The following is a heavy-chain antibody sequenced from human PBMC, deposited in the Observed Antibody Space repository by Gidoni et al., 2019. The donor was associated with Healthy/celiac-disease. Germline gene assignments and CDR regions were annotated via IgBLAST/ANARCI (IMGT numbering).Heavy chain of an antibody. CDR2: ISSSSSYI. CDR3: ARDAFVKSNNYYYGMDV. J-gene: IGHJ6*02. V-gene: IGHV3-21*01. D-gene: IGHD3-10*01. CDR1: GFTFSSYS. Sequence: EVQLVESGGGLVKPGGSLRLSCAASGFTFSSYSMNWVRQAPGKGLEWVSSISSSSSYIYYADSVKGRFTISRDNAKNSLYLQMNSLRAEDTAVYYCARDAFVKSNNYYYGMDVWGQGTTVTVSS.